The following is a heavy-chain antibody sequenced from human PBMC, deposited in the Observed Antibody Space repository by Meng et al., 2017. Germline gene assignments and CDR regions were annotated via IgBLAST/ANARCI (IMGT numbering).Heavy chain of an antibody. V-gene: IGHV1-69*01. J-gene: IGHJ4*02. CDR3: ARDQGSKATKFDY. Sequence: GVEVKKPGSAVKVSCKASGGTVSSYGISWVREAPGQGLEWMGGIIPIFGTANYAQKFQGRVTITADESTSTAYMELSSLRSEDTAVYYCARDQGSKATKFDYWGQGTLVTVSS. D-gene: IGHD5-24*01. CDR1: GGTVSSYG. CDR2: IIPIFGTA.